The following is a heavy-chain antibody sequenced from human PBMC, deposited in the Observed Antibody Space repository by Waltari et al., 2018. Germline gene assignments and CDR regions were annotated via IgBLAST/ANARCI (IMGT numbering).Heavy chain of an antibody. CDR2: IYTSGST. V-gene: IGHV4-61*02. D-gene: IGHD2-15*01. J-gene: IGHJ4*02. CDR3: ARSVVAASSAFDI. CDR1: GGSISSGSYY. Sequence: QVQLQESGPGLVKPSQTLSLTCTVSGGSISSGSYYWSWIRQPAGKGLEWIGRIYTSGSTNYNPSLKSRVTISVDTSKNQFSLKLSSVTAADTAVYYCARSVVAASSAFDIWGQGTLVTVSS.